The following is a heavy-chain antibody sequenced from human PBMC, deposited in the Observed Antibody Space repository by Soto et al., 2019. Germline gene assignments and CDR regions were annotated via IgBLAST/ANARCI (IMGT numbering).Heavy chain of an antibody. CDR3: ARVTVGYQTPYYYYGMDV. J-gene: IGHJ6*02. Sequence: QVQLQESGPGLVKPSQTLSLTCTVSGGSISSGGYYWIWIRQHPGKGLEWIGYIYYSGSTYYNPSLKIRVTISVDTSKNQFYLKLSSVTAADTAVYYCARVTVGYQTPYYYYGMDVWGQGTTVTVSS. CDR1: GGSISSGGYY. V-gene: IGHV4-31*03. D-gene: IGHD3-16*01. CDR2: IYYSGST.